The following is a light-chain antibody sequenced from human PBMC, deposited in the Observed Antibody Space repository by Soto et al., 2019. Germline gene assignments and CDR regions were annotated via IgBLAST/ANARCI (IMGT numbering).Light chain of an antibody. CDR2: GSS. J-gene: IGKJ4*01. CDR1: QTVNINY. CDR3: QQRRNWPLT. V-gene: IGKV3D-20*02. Sequence: PGQRAILSCRASQTVNINYLAWCQQKPGQPPRLLIYGSSTMATVIPDRFSGSASGTDFTHTISSLEPEDFAVYYCQQRRNWPLTFGGGTKVDIK.